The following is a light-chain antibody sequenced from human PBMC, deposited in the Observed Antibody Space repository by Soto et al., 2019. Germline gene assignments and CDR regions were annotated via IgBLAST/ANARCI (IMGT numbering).Light chain of an antibody. CDR2: ANN. J-gene: IGLJ2*01. CDR3: QSYDSSLSGVV. CDR1: SSNIGAGYD. V-gene: IGLV1-40*01. Sequence: QSVLTQPPSVSGAPGQRVTISCTGSSSNIGAGYDVHWYQQLPGTAPKLLIYANNNRPSGVPDQFSGSKSGASASLAITGLQAEDEADYYCQSYDSSLSGVVFGGGTKLTVL.